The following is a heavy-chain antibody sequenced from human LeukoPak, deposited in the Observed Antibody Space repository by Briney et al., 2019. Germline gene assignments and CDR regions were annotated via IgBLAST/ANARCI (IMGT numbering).Heavy chain of an antibody. CDR1: GFTFRDYY. J-gene: IGHJ6*02. CDR3: ARVEYYGSGSYYSSYYYYYYGMDV. Sequence: GGSLRLSCAASGFTFRDYYMSWIRQAPGKGLGWVSYISSSGSTIYYADSVKGRFTIFRDNAKNSLYLQMNSLRAEDTAVYYCARVEYYGSGSYYSSYYYYYYGMDVWGQGTTVTVSS. D-gene: IGHD3-10*01. CDR2: ISSSGSTI. V-gene: IGHV3-11*01.